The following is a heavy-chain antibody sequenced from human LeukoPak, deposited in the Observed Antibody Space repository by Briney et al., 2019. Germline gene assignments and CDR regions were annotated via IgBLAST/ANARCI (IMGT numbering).Heavy chain of an antibody. D-gene: IGHD3-22*01. Sequence: GGSRGLSCAAPGFTFSSYARSGVRQAPGGGRGWGSAISGSGGSTYYADSVKGRFTISRDNSKNTLCLQMNSLRAEDTAVYYCAKAGYYDRSGYPNWFDPWGQGTLVTVSS. CDR1: GFTFSSYA. CDR3: AKAGYYDRSGYPNWFDP. CDR2: ISGSGGST. J-gene: IGHJ5*02. V-gene: IGHV3-23*01.